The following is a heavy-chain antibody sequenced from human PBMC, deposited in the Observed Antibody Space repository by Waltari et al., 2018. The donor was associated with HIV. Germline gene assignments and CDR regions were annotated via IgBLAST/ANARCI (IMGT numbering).Heavy chain of an antibody. J-gene: IGHJ4*02. V-gene: IGHV1-46*01. CDR3: ARSELTSSAAGRPDYFDY. Sequence: QVQLVQSGAEVKKPGASVKVSCKASGYTFTSYYMHWVRQAPGQGLEWMGIINTSSGSTSYGQKCQGRVTMTRDTSTSTVYMELSSLRSEDTAVYYCARSELTSSAAGRPDYFDYWGQGTLVTVSS. D-gene: IGHD6-13*01. CDR1: GYTFTSYY. CDR2: INTSSGST.